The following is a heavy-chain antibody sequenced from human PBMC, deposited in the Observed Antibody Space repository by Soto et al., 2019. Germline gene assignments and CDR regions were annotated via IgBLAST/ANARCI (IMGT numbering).Heavy chain of an antibody. Sequence: ASVKVSCKASGYTFTSYDINWVRQATGQGLEWMGWMNPNSGNTGYAQKFQGRVTMTRNTSRSTAYMELSSLRSEDTDVYYCARYPYYDFWSGYQNYCYYYGMDVWGQGTTVTVSS. CDR1: GYTFTSYD. CDR2: MNPNSGNT. CDR3: ARYPYYDFWSGYQNYCYYYGMDV. J-gene: IGHJ6*02. V-gene: IGHV1-8*01. D-gene: IGHD3-3*01.